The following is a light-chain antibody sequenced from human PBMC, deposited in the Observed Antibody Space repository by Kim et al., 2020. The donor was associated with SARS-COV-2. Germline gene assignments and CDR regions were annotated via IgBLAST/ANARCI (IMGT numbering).Light chain of an antibody. CDR2: QDS. V-gene: IGLV3-1*01. CDR3: QAWDGSTWM. Sequence: SYELTQPPSVSVSPGQTASVTCSGDKLGDNYASWYQQKPGQSPVMVIYQDSKRPSGIPERFSGSNSGNTATLTISGTQAMDEADYYCQAWDGSTWMFGGG. CDR1: KLGDNY. J-gene: IGLJ3*02.